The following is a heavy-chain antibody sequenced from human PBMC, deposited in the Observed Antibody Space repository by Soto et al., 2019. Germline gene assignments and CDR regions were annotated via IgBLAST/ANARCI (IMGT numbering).Heavy chain of an antibody. V-gene: IGHV1-8*01. Sequence: GASVKVSCKAPGHSRNKYDNNWVRQAPGQGLEWMGWGNPNSGETGFAQKFQGRMTMTRNTSINKDNMELKSMRSGGTHGYVRSDTGVPWGQGPLV. CDR2: GNPNSGET. J-gene: IGHJ5*02. CDR3: SDTGVP. CDR1: GHSRNKYD. D-gene: IGHD2-8*02.